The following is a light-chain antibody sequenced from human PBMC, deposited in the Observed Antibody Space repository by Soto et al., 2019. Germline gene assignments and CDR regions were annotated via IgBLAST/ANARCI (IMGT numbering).Light chain of an antibody. J-gene: IGLJ1*01. CDR1: SSDVGTYNY. CDR3: SSYTSSYTLNV. Sequence: QSVLTQPASVSGSPGQSITISCTGTSSDVGTYNYVSWYQQHPGKAPNLMIYEVSNRPSGVSHRFSGSKSGNTASLTISGLQAEDEADYYCSSYTSSYTLNVFGTGTQLTVL. CDR2: EVS. V-gene: IGLV2-14*01.